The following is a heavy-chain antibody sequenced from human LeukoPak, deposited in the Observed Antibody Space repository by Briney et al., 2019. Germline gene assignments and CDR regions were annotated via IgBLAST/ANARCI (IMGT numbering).Heavy chain of an antibody. V-gene: IGHV4-38-2*02. CDR3: AREKPAVTGSFDY. CDR1: GYSISSGYY. Sequence: SETLSLTCTVSGYSISSGYYWGWIRQPPGKGLEWIGSIYHSGSTYYNPSLKSRVTISVDTSKNQFSLKLSSVTAADTAVYYCAREKPAVTGSFDYWGQGTLVTVSS. J-gene: IGHJ4*02. D-gene: IGHD2-2*01. CDR2: IYHSGST.